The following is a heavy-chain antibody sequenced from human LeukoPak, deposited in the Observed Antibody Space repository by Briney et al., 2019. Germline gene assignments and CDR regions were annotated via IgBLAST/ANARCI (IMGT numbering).Heavy chain of an antibody. CDR3: ASQFWWAAVAGTALDY. Sequence: PGGSLRLSCAASRFTFSSYWMRWVRQAPGKGLEWVANIKEDGSEKYYVDSVRGRFTISRDNAKNSLYLQMNSLRAEDTAVYYCASQFWWAAVAGTALDYWGQGTLVTVSS. J-gene: IGHJ4*02. D-gene: IGHD6-19*01. V-gene: IGHV3-7*05. CDR2: IKEDGSEK. CDR1: RFTFSSYW.